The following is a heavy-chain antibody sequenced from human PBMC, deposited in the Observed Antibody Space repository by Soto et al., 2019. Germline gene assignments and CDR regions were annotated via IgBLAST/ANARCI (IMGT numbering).Heavy chain of an antibody. Sequence: ASVKVSCKASGGTFSSYAISWVRQAPGQGLEWMGGIIPIFGTANYAQKFQGRVTITADESTSTAYMELGSLRSEDTAVYYCARGKIVVVPAATDYYYGMDVWGQGTTVTVSS. CDR1: GGTFSSYA. CDR3: ARGKIVVVPAATDYYYGMDV. J-gene: IGHJ6*02. CDR2: IIPIFGTA. D-gene: IGHD2-2*01. V-gene: IGHV1-69*13.